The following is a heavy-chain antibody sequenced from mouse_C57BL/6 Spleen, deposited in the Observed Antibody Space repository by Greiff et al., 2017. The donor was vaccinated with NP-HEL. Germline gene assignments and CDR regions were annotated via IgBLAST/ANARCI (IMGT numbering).Heavy chain of an antibody. CDR1: VFTFRSYA. J-gene: IGHJ3*01. CDR2: ISDFFLST. D-gene: IGHD2-5*01. Sequence: EVNLVESGGGLVHPGGSLNLSCAASVFTFRSYALSWFLPPPDTSLECVSTISDFFLSTSYPDNVKGRFTISRDNAKNNLYLQMSHLKSEDTAMYYCARDSAYYSNYVWFAYWGQGTLVTVSA. V-gene: IGHV5-4*01. CDR3: ARDSAYYSNYVWFAY.